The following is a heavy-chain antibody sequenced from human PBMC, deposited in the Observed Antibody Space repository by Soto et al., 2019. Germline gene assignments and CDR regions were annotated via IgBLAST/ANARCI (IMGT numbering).Heavy chain of an antibody. CDR1: GGSISSGDYY. J-gene: IGHJ4*02. CDR2: IYYSGST. V-gene: IGHV4-30-4*01. D-gene: IGHD3-22*01. Sequence: SETLSLTCTVSGGSISSGDYYWSWIRQPPGNGLEWIGYIYYSGSTYYNPSLKSRVTISVDTSKNQFSLKLSSVTAADTAVYYCARAQARYYYDSSGYFDYWGQGTLVTVSS. CDR3: ARAQARYYYDSSGYFDY.